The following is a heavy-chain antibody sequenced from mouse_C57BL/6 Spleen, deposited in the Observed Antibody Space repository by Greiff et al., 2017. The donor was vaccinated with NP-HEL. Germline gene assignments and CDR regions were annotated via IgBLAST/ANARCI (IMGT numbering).Heavy chain of an antibody. CDR1: GYTFTDYY. CDR3: ARTTVDAMDY. V-gene: IGHV1-76*01. J-gene: IGHJ4*01. CDR2: IYPGSGNT. Sequence: QVQLQQSGAELVRPGASVKLSCKASGYTFTDYYINWVKQRPGQGLEWIARIYPGSGNTYYNEKFKGKATLTAEKSSSTAYTQLSSLTSEDSAVYFCARTTVDAMDYWGQGTSVTVSS. D-gene: IGHD1-1*01.